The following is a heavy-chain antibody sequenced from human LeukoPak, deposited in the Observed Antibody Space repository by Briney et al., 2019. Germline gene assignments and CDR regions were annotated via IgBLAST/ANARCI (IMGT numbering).Heavy chain of an antibody. V-gene: IGHV4-4*07. Sequence: SETLSLTCTVSGGSISSFYWNWIRQPAGKGLEWIGRIYTSGITNYNPSLKSRVTMSVEMSKNQFSLKLRSVTAADTAVYYCARVTTSYFFDYWGQGTLVTVSS. D-gene: IGHD1-14*01. J-gene: IGHJ4*02. CDR1: GGSISSFY. CDR3: ARVTTSYFFDY. CDR2: IYTSGIT.